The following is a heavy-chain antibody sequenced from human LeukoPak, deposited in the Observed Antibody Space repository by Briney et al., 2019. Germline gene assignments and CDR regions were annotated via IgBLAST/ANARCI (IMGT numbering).Heavy chain of an antibody. V-gene: IGHV4-39*01. J-gene: IGHJ6*02. Sequence: SETLSLTCTVSGGSISSSSYYWGWNRQPPGKGLEWIGSIYYSGSTYYNPSLKSRVTISVDTSKNQFSLKLSSVTAADTAVYYCATLLGASQGDYYYYYGMDVWGQGTTVTVSS. CDR2: IYYSGST. CDR1: GGSISSSSYY. CDR3: ATLLGASQGDYYYYYGMDV. D-gene: IGHD1-26*01.